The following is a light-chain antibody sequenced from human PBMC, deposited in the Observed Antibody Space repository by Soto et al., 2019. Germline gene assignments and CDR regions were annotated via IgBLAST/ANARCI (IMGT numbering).Light chain of an antibody. J-gene: IGLJ1*01. V-gene: IGLV2-14*01. CDR1: ISDVGGYNY. Sequence: QSAPTQPASVSGSPGQSITISCTGTISDVGGYNYVSWYQQHPGKAPKLMIYEVTNRPSGVSDRFSGSKSGNTASLTISGLQAEDEADYYCSSYTSRSTLDYVFGSGTKLTVL. CDR3: SSYTSRSTLDYV. CDR2: EVT.